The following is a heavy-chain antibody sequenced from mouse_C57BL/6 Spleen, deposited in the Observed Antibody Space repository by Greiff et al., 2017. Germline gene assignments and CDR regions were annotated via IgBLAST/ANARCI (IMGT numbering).Heavy chain of an antibody. Sequence: VKLQESGAELVRPGTSVKMSCKASGYTFTNYWIGWAKQRPGHGLEWIGDIYPGGGYTNYNEKFKGKATLTADKSSSTAYMQFSSLTSEDSAIYYCARRGDYDGLDDWGQGTTLTVSS. D-gene: IGHD2-4*01. CDR1: GYTFTNYW. V-gene: IGHV1-63*01. J-gene: IGHJ2*01. CDR2: IYPGGGYT. CDR3: ARRGDYDGLDD.